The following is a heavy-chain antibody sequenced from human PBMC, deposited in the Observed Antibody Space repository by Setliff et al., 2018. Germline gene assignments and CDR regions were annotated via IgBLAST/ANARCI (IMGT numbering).Heavy chain of an antibody. D-gene: IGHD3-16*01. CDR2: VYTSGNT. CDR3: GKIGSSLDY. V-gene: IGHV4-4*07. CDR1: GASLTGNY. J-gene: IGHJ4*02. Sequence: PSETLSLTCTVSGASLTGNYWTWIRQPAGKGLEWIGRVYTSGNTNYNPYLKSRLTMSVDTSKNQFSLKLRSVTAADTAVYYCGKIGSSLDYWGQGILVTVSS.